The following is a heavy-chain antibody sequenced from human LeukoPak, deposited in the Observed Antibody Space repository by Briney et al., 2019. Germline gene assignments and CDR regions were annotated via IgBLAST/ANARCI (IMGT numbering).Heavy chain of an antibody. CDR2: ISYDGSNK. Sequence: GGSLRLSCAASGFTFSSYAMHWVRQAPGKGLEWVAVISYDGSNKYYADSVKGRFTISRDNSKNTLYLQMDSLRAEDTAVYYCANDRGYCSGGSCYYLDFWGQGTLVTVSS. CDR1: GFTFSSYA. D-gene: IGHD2-15*01. CDR3: ANDRGYCSGGSCYYLDF. J-gene: IGHJ4*02. V-gene: IGHV3-30-3*02.